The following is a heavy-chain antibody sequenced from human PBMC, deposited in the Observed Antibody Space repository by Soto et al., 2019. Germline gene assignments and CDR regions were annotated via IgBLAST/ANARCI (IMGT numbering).Heavy chain of an antibody. D-gene: IGHD1-26*01. CDR2: MNPKSGDT. J-gene: IGHJ4*02. V-gene: IGHV1-8*01. Sequence: QVQLVQSGAEVKMPGASVKVSCKASGYTFTDYGINWVRQATGQGLEWMGWMNPKSGDTVYAQKFQGRVSMTRATSISTAYMELNSLKSDDTAVYYCARGGYRVVGATVYWGQGTLVTVSS. CDR1: GYTFTDYG. CDR3: ARGGYRVVGATVY.